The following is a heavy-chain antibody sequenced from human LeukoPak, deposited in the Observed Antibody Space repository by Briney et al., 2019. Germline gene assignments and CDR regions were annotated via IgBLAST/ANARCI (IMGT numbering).Heavy chain of an antibody. V-gene: IGHV5-51*01. CDR3: ARQGRWLQGVNAFDI. J-gene: IGHJ3*02. CDR2: IYPGDSDT. CDR1: GYSFTSYW. D-gene: IGHD5-24*01. Sequence: GESLKISCKGSGYSFTSYWIGWVRQMPGKGLEWMGIIYPGDSDTRYSPSFQGQVTISADKSISTAYLQWSSLKASDTAMYYCARQGRWLQGVNAFDIWGQGTMATVSP.